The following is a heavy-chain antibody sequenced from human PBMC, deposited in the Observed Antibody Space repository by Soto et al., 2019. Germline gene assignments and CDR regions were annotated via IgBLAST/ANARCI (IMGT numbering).Heavy chain of an antibody. CDR2: IYQTGTT. Sequence: QVQLQESGPGLVKPSGTLSLTCGVSRGSVSSNNWWTWVRQPPGKGLEWIGEIYQTGTTNYNPSLQSRVTISLGKSNNHFSLKLNSVTAADTAVYYCARRIALSGTAGVPGDWGQGTMVIVSS. CDR1: RGSVSSNNW. J-gene: IGHJ4*02. V-gene: IGHV4-4*02. CDR3: ARRIALSGTAGVPGD. D-gene: IGHD6-19*01.